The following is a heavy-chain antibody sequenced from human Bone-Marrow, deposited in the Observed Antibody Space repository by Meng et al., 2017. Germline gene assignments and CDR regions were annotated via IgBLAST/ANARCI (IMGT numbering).Heavy chain of an antibody. V-gene: IGHV3-74*01. CDR3: ARQYSYGSVDY. Sequence: EVQMVESGGVLVQPGGSLRLSCVASGFTISTYWLHWVRQAPGKGLVWVSRISSDGSSTNYADSVKGRFTISRDNAKNTLFLQMNSLRAEDTAVYYCARQYSYGSVDYWGQGTLVTVPS. CDR2: ISSDGSST. CDR1: GFTISTYW. D-gene: IGHD5-18*01. J-gene: IGHJ4*02.